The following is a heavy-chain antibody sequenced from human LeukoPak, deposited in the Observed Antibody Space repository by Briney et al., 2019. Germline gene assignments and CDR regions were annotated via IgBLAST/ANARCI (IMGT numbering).Heavy chain of an antibody. J-gene: IGHJ4*02. V-gene: IGHV1-69*05. CDR1: GGTLSSYA. CDR3: PVEWCGEVGY. CDR2: IIPIFGTA. D-gene: IGHD3-10*01. Sequence: SVKVSCKASGGTLSSYAISWVRQAPGQGLEWMGGIIPIFGTANYAQKFQGRVTITTDESTSTAYMELSSLRSEDTAVYYGPVEWCGEVGYWGQGTLVTVSS.